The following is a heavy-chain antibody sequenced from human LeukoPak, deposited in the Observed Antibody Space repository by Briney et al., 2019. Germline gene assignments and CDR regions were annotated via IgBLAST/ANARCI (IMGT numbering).Heavy chain of an antibody. CDR2: MNPNSGNT. CDR3: ARGRGVATKRDWFDP. CDR1: GYTFTSYD. J-gene: IGHJ5*02. Sequence: ASVKVSCKASGYTFTSYDINRVRQATGQGLEWMGWMNPNSGNTGYAQKFQGRVTMTRNTSLSTAYMELSSLRSEDTAVYYCARGRGVATKRDWFDPWGQGTLVTVSS. D-gene: IGHD5-12*01. V-gene: IGHV1-8*01.